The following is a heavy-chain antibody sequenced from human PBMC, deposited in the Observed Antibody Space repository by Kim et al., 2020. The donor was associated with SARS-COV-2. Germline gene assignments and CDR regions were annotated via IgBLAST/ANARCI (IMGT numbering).Heavy chain of an antibody. D-gene: IGHD4-17*01. Sequence: GGSLRLSCAASGFTFRNHAMTWVRQAPGKGLEWVSAISGSGDYTYYAGSVKGRFTISRDNSKNTLYLQMNSLRAEDTAVYYCAKDDTLSYGGRPFGMDVWGPGTTVIVS. J-gene: IGHJ6*02. V-gene: IGHV3-23*01. CDR1: GFTFRNHA. CDR3: AKDDTLSYGGRPFGMDV. CDR2: ISGSGDYT.